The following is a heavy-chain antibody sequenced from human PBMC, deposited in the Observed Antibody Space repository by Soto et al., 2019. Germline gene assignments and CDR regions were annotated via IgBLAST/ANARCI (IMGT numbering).Heavy chain of an antibody. CDR2: ISPMFGAA. J-gene: IGHJ4*02. CDR3: AREVQVHTPAFVY. D-gene: IGHD3-10*01. CDR1: GGTFNTYA. V-gene: IGHV1-69*19. Sequence: QVQLVQAGAEMKKPGSSVKVSCQSSGGTFNTYAMNWVRQSPGQGPEWMGDISPMFGAANYAPKFQGRVTSTADESTGTSYMQLTSFTSEDTALYFCAREVQVHTPAFVYWGQGTLVTVSS.